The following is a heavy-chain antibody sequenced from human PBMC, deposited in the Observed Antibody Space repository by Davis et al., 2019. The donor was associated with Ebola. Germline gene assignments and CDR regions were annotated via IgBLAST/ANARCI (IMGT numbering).Heavy chain of an antibody. D-gene: IGHD5-12*01. Sequence: HSQTPSLTRAISGDSVSRKGAAWNWIRQSPSRGLEWLGRTYYESKRYIDYAPFVRSRITINPDTAKNQLSLQVDSVTPEDTAVYYCVRGWLRSKFDYWGRGTLVTVSS. CDR2: TYYESKRYI. J-gene: IGHJ4*02. CDR3: VRGWLRSKFDY. V-gene: IGHV6-1*01. CDR1: GDSVSRKGAA.